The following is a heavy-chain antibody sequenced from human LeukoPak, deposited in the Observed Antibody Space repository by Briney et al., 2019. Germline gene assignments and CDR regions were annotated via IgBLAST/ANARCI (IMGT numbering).Heavy chain of an antibody. CDR2: IYYSGST. D-gene: IGHD2-2*01. V-gene: IGHV4-39*01. Sequence: SETLSLTCTVSGGSISSSSYYWGWIRQPPGKGLEWIGSIYYSGSTYYNPSLKSRVTISVDTSKNQFSLKLSSVTAADTAVYYCARGYKATPAAKYGMDVWGQGTTVTVSS. J-gene: IGHJ6*02. CDR3: ARGYKATPAAKYGMDV. CDR1: GGSISSSSYY.